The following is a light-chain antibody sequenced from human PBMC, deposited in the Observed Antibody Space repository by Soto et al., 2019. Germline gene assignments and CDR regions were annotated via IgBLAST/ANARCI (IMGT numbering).Light chain of an antibody. CDR1: QSIGNW. J-gene: IGKJ1*01. CDR2: DAS. CDR3: QQYNSYSPRT. Sequence: DVQLTQAPSTLSASVGDRVTITCRASQSIGNWLAWDQQKPGKAPNLLIYDASTLENGVPSRFSGSASGTDFTLTISSLQPYDFATYYCQQYNSYSPRTFGQGTKVEFK. V-gene: IGKV1-5*01.